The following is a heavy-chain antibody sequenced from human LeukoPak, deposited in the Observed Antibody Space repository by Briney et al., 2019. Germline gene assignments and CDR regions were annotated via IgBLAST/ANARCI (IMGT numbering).Heavy chain of an antibody. Sequence: GGSLRLSCAASGFTVSSNYMSWVRQAPGKGLEWVSVIYSGGSTYYADSVKGRFTISRDNSKNTLYLQMNSLRAEDTAVYYCARSYYDSSGYDYWSQGTLVTVSS. D-gene: IGHD3-22*01. CDR3: ARSYYDSSGYDY. J-gene: IGHJ4*02. V-gene: IGHV3-66*01. CDR2: IYSGGST. CDR1: GFTVSSNY.